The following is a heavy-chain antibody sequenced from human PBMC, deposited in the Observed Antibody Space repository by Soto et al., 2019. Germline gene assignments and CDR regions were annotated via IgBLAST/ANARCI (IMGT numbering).Heavy chain of an antibody. CDR2: INHSGST. Sequence: NPSETLSLTCAVYGGSFSGYYWSWIRQPPGKGLEWIGEINHSGSTNYNPSLKSRVTISVDTSKNQFSLKLSSVTAADTAVYYCARVGASIAARIGARYFDLWGRGTLVTVSS. CDR3: ARVGASIAARIGARYFDL. J-gene: IGHJ2*01. CDR1: GGSFSGYY. V-gene: IGHV4-34*01. D-gene: IGHD6-6*01.